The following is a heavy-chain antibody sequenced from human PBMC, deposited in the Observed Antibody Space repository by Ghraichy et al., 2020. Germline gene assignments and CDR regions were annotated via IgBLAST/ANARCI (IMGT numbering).Heavy chain of an antibody. J-gene: IGHJ5*02. Sequence: SETLSLTCTVSGGSISSSSYYWGWIRQPPGKGLEWIGSIYYSGSTYYNPSLKSRVTISVDTSKNQFSLKLSSVTAADTAVYYCARQVGVTDGYSSSWYWFDPWGQGTLVTVSS. CDR2: IYYSGST. D-gene: IGHD6-13*01. V-gene: IGHV4-39*01. CDR1: GGSISSSSYY. CDR3: ARQVGVTDGYSSSWYWFDP.